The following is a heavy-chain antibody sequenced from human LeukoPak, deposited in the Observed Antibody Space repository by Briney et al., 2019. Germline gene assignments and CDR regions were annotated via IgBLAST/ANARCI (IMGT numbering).Heavy chain of an antibody. V-gene: IGHV3-13*01. CDR1: GFTFSSYD. J-gene: IGHJ4*02. Sequence: GGSLRLSCAASGFTFSSYDMHWVRQATGKGLEWVSAIGTAGDTYYPGSVKGRFTISRENAKNSLYLQMNSLRAGDTAVYYCAKDLESLRLYSSSWYGYWGQGTLVTVSS. D-gene: IGHD6-13*01. CDR3: AKDLESLRLYSSSWYGY. CDR2: IGTAGDT.